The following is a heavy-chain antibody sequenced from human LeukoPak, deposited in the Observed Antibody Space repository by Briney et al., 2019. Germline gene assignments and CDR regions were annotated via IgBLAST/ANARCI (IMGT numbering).Heavy chain of an antibody. CDR1: GFTFSSYA. CDR3: AKPLVSDYYDSSGYWGY. CDR2: ISGSGDST. D-gene: IGHD3-22*01. Sequence: GGSLRLSCAASGFTFSSYAMSCVRQAPGKGVEWVSAISGSGDSTYYSDSVKGRFTISRDNSKNTLYVQMNSLRAEDTAVYYCAKPLVSDYYDSSGYWGYWGQGTLVTVSS. J-gene: IGHJ4*02. V-gene: IGHV3-23*01.